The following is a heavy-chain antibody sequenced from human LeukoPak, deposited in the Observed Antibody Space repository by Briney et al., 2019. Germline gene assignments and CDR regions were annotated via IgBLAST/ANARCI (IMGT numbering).Heavy chain of an antibody. J-gene: IGHJ4*02. D-gene: IGHD6-13*01. CDR3: ATLAAAGTNY. V-gene: IGHV3-74*01. CDR1: GFTFSRHW. Sequence: GGSLRLSCAASGFTFSRHWMHWVRQAPGKGLVWVSRADYDGSGTSYADSVRGRFTISRDNAKNTLYLQMNSLSAEDTAVYYCATLAAAGTNYWGQGTLVTVSS. CDR2: ADYDGSGT.